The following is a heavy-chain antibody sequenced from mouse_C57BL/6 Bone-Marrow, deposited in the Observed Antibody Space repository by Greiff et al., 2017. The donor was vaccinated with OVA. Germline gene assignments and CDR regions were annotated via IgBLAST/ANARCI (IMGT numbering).Heavy chain of an antibody. CDR2: ISSGGSYT. CDR1: GFTFSSYG. Sequence: EVQRVESGRDLVKPGGSLKLSCAASGFTFSSYGMSWVRQTPDKRLEWVATISSGGSYTYYPDSVKGRFTISRDNAKNTLYLQMSSLKSEDTAMYYCARATTTDYWGQGTTLTVSS. J-gene: IGHJ2*01. D-gene: IGHD1-1*01. V-gene: IGHV5-6*01. CDR3: ARATTTDY.